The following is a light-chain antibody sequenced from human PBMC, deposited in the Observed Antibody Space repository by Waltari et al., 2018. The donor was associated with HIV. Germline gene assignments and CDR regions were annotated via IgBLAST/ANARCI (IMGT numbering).Light chain of an antibody. J-gene: IGKJ1*01. CDR2: EAS. Sequence: TQSPATLSVSPGERVTLSCRASQSVYHRLSWYQQKPGQAPRLLIYEASTRATGVPVRFSGSGFGTEFTLTISSLQSEDVAIYFCQEDNDWPIWTFGQGTKVE. CDR3: QEDNDWPIWT. V-gene: IGKV3-15*01. CDR1: QSVYHR.